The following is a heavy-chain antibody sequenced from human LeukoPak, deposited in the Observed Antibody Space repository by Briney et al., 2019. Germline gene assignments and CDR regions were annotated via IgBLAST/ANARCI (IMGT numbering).Heavy chain of an antibody. CDR3: AKDQGDFWSGYYTGGFDY. CDR2: IRSDGSNK. D-gene: IGHD3-3*01. J-gene: IGHJ4*02. CDR1: GFTFSSYG. V-gene: IGHV3-30*02. Sequence: GGSLRLSXAASGFTFSSYGMHWVRQAPGKGLEWVAFIRSDGSNKYYADSVKGRFTISRDNSKNTLYLQMNSLRAEDTAVYYCAKDQGDFWSGYYTGGFDYWGQGTLVTVSS.